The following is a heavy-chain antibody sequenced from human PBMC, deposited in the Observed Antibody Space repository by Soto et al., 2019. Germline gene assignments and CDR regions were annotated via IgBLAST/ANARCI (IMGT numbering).Heavy chain of an antibody. Sequence: GGAVRSSGARRGVNFCRSGMWSVRQDPRKGLEWVSAISGSGGSTYYADSVKGRFTISRDNSKNTLYLQMNSLRAEDTAVYYCARVPDLDYCSRTSGLYYFDYLGQGDLVTGS. CDR3: ARVPDLDYCSRTSGLYYFDY. D-gene: IGHD2-2*01. CDR1: GVNFCRSG. J-gene: IGHJ4*02. CDR2: ISGSGGST. V-gene: IGHV3-23*01.